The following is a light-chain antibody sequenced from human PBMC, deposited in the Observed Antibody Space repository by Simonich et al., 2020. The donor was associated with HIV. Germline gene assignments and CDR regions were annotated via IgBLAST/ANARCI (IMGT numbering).Light chain of an antibody. CDR1: QSVSSN. J-gene: IGKJ5*01. Sequence: EIVMTQSPATLSVSPGERATLSCRASQSVSSNLAWYRQRPGQAPRLLIYGSSTRATGIPARFSGSGSGTEFTLTISSIQSEDFAVYYCQQYNTWVSITFGQGTRLEMK. CDR3: QQYNTWVSIT. CDR2: GSS. V-gene: IGKV3-15*01.